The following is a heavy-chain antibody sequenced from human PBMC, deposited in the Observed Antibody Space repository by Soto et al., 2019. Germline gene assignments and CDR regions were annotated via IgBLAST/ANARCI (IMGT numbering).Heavy chain of an antibody. CDR2: IIPIFGTA. CDR1: GGTFSSYA. V-gene: IGHV1-69*06. Sequence: SVKVSCKASGGTFSSYAISRVRQAPGQGLEWMGGIIPIFGTANYAQKFQGRVTITADKSTSTAYMELSSLRSEDTAVYYCARDRGNYDFWSGYYVVSHYGMDVWGQGTTVTVSS. J-gene: IGHJ6*02. D-gene: IGHD3-3*01. CDR3: ARDRGNYDFWSGYYVVSHYGMDV.